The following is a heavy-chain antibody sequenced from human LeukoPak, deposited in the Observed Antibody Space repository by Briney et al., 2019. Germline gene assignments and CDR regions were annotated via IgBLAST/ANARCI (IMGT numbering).Heavy chain of an antibody. V-gene: IGHV4-59*08. Sequence: SETLSLTCTVSGGSISSYYWSWIRQPPGKGLEWIGYIYYSGSTNYNPSLESRVTISVDTPKNQFSLKLSSVTAVDTAMYYCARSTSIQHLDYWGQGTLVTVSS. D-gene: IGHD5-18*01. CDR3: ARSTSIQHLDY. CDR1: GGSISSYY. J-gene: IGHJ4*02. CDR2: IYYSGST.